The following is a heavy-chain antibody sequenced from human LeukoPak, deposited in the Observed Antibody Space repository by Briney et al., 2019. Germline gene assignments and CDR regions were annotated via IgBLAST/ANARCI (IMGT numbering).Heavy chain of an antibody. CDR3: ARGVGHRGQEHSYVYYFDY. CDR2: INTNSGNT. V-gene: IGHV1-8*03. CDR1: GGTFSSYA. D-gene: IGHD5-18*01. J-gene: IGHJ4*02. Sequence: ASVKVSCKASGGTFSSYAINWVRQAPGQGLEWMGWINTNSGNTDYAQKFQGRVTITRDTSISTAYMELSSLRSEDTAVYYCARGVGHRGQEHSYVYYFDYWGQGPLVTVSS.